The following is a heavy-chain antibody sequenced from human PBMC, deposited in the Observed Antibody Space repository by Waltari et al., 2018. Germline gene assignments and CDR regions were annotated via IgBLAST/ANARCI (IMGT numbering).Heavy chain of an antibody. D-gene: IGHD1-26*01. J-gene: IGHJ4*02. CDR3: ARGWAHLDS. CDR2: TKEDGNEI. V-gene: IGHV3-7*01. Sequence: EVQLVESGGNLVQPGGSLRLSCAASGFTFSNFWMTWVRQAPGKGVEGEDNTKEDGNEIYYLDSVKGRCTISRDNAKNSLFLQMNSLRAEDTAIYYCARGWAHLDSWGQGTLVTVSS. CDR1: GFTFSNFW.